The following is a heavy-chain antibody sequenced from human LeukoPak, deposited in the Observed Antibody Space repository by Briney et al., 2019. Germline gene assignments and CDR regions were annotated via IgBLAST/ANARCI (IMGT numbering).Heavy chain of an antibody. Sequence: SETLSLTCTVSGGSISSYYWSWIRQPPGKGLEWIGYIYYSGSTNYNPSLKSRVTISVDTSKNQFSLKLSSVTAADTAVYYCARHNYYDSSGYVVLDYWGQGTLVTVSS. V-gene: IGHV4-59*08. CDR3: ARHNYYDSSGYVVLDY. CDR1: GGSISSYY. CDR2: IYYSGST. J-gene: IGHJ4*02. D-gene: IGHD3-22*01.